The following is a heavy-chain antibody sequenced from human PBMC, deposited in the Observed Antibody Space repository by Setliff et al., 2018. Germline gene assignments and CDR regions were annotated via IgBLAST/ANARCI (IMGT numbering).Heavy chain of an antibody. J-gene: IGHJ4*02. D-gene: IGHD6-19*01. V-gene: IGHV1-46*01. CDR1: GFTFTSYD. Sequence: ASVKVSCKASGFTFTSYDMHWVRQAPGQGLEWMGIINPSGGSTSYAQKFQGRVTMTRDTSTSTVYMELSSLRSEDTAVYYCARGSSGWYRSGGLDYWGQGTLVTVSS. CDR2: INPSGGST. CDR3: ARGSSGWYRSGGLDY.